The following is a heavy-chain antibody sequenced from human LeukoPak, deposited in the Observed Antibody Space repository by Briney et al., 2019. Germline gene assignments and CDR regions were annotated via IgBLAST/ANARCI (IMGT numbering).Heavy chain of an antibody. CDR3: ARYDYYDGGGSNWFDP. Sequence: PSETLSLTCTVSGGSISRYYWSFLRQPAGKGLEWIGRIYTTGTTWYNPSLESRVTMSIDPSKNQFSLRLASVTAADTAVYCCARYDYYDGGGSNWFDPWGQGTLVTVSS. J-gene: IGHJ5*02. CDR1: GGSISRYY. CDR2: IYTTGTT. D-gene: IGHD3-3*01. V-gene: IGHV4-4*07.